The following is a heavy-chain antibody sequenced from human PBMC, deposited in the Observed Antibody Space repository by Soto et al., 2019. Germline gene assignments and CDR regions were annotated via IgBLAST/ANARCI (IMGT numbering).Heavy chain of an antibody. J-gene: IGHJ4*02. CDR2: ISGSGGDT. Sequence: EVQLLESGGGLVQPGGSLRLSCAASGFTFSSFALSWVRQAPGKGLQWVSAISGSGGDTDFADSVKGRFTISRDNSKNTLFLQMNRLRAEDTAIYYCAGPGYSSQEWWGQGTLVTVSS. V-gene: IGHV3-23*01. CDR3: AGPGYSSQEW. CDR1: GFTFSSFA. D-gene: IGHD5-18*01.